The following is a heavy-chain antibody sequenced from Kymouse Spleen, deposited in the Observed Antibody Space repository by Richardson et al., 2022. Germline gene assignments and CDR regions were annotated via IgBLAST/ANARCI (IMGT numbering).Heavy chain of an antibody. CDR2: IWYDGSNK. CDR1: GFTFSSYG. V-gene: IGHV3-33*01. CDR3: ASSCITGTTDAAFDI. Sequence: QVQLVESGGGVVQPGRSLRLSCAASGFTFSSYGMHWVRQAPGKGLEWVAVIWYDGSNKYYADSVKGRFTISRDNSKNTLYLQMNSLRAEDTAVYYCASSCITGTTDAAFDIWGQGTMVTVSS. J-gene: IGHJ3*02. D-gene: IGHD1-7*01.